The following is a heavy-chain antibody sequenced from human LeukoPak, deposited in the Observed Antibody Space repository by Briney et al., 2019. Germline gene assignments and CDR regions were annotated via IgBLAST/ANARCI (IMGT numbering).Heavy chain of an antibody. J-gene: IGHJ4*02. V-gene: IGHV1-46*01. CDR2: INPSGGST. CDR1: GYTFTSYY. D-gene: IGHD3-10*01. Sequence: GALVKVSCKASGYTFTSYYMHWVRHAPGQGLEWMGIINPSGGSTSYAQKFQGRVTMTRDTSTSTVYMELSSLRSEDTAVYYCARAAGSPLSDYWGQGTLVTVSS. CDR3: ARAAGSPLSDY.